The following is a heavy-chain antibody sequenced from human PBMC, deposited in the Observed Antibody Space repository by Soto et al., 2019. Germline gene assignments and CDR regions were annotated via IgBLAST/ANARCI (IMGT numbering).Heavy chain of an antibody. CDR3: ARDPGYSYGYN. J-gene: IGHJ4*02. CDR1: GYTFTSYA. Sequence: QVQLVQSGAEVKKPGASVKVSCKAFGYTFTSYAMHWVRQAPGQRLEWMGWINAGNGNTKYSQKFQGRVTITRDTSASTAYTELSSLRSEDTAVYYCARDPGYSYGYNWGQGTLVTVSS. V-gene: IGHV1-3*01. CDR2: INAGNGNT. D-gene: IGHD5-18*01.